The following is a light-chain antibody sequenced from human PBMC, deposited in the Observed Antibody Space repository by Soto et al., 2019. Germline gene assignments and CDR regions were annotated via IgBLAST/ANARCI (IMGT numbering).Light chain of an antibody. J-gene: IGKJ2*01. CDR2: WAS. V-gene: IGKV4-1*01. CDR3: QQYYSTPYT. Sequence: DIVMTQSPDSLAMSLGERATINCKSSQSDLYSSNNKNYLAWYQQKPGQPPKLLIYWASTRESGVPDRFSGSGSGTDFTLTISSLQAEDVAVYYCQQYYSTPYTFGQGTKLEIK. CDR1: QSDLYSSNNKNY.